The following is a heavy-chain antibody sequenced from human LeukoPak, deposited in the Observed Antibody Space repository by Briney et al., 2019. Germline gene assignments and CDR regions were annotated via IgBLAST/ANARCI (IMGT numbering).Heavy chain of an antibody. D-gene: IGHD5-18*01. CDR2: IYYSGST. V-gene: IGHV4-39*01. CDR3: ARQGYSYGNY. CDR1: GGSISSSSYY. Sequence: PSETLSLTCTVSGGSISSSSYYWGWLRQPPGKGLEWIGSIYYSGSTYYNPSLKSRVTISVDTSKNQFSLKLSSVTAADTAVYYCARQGYSYGNYWGQGTLVTVSS. J-gene: IGHJ4*02.